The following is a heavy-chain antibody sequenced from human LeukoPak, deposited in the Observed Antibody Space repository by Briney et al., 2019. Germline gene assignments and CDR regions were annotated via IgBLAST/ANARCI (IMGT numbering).Heavy chain of an antibody. J-gene: IGHJ6*02. V-gene: IGHV3-74*01. CDR2: INSDGSST. Sequence: GGSLRLSCAASGFTCSSYWMHWVRQAPGKGLVWVSRINSDGSSTSYADSVKGRFTISRDNAKNTLYLQMNSLRAEDTAVYYCARDLLLYFPKSYGMDVWGQGTTVTVSS. CDR3: ARDLLLYFPKSYGMDV. CDR1: GFTCSSYW. D-gene: IGHD2-8*01.